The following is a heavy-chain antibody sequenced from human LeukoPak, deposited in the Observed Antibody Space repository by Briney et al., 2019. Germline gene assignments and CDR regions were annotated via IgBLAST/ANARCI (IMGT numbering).Heavy chain of an antibody. CDR3: AREVAIFGVVIATQFVDI. V-gene: IGHV4-31*03. J-gene: IGHJ3*02. CDR1: GGSISSGGYY. CDR2: IYYSGST. Sequence: SETLSLTCTVSGGSISSGGYYWSWIRQHPEKGLEWIGYIYYSGSTYYNPSLKSRVTISVDTSKNQFSLKLSSVTAADTAVYYCAREVAIFGVVIATQFVDIWGQGTMVTVSS. D-gene: IGHD3-3*01.